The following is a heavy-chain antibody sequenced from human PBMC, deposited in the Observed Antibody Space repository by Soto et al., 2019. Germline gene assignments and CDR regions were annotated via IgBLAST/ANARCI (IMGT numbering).Heavy chain of an antibody. CDR1: GFTFHDYA. CDR3: AKDMGIAVAGELVY. V-gene: IGHV3-9*01. Sequence: PGDSLRHSYGPSGFTFHDYAMLLVRQAPGKGLEWVSGISWNSGSIGYADSVKGRFTISRDNAKNSLYLQMNSLRAEDTALYYCAKDMGIAVAGELVYWGQGT. J-gene: IGHJ4*02. CDR2: ISWNSGSI. D-gene: IGHD6-19*01.